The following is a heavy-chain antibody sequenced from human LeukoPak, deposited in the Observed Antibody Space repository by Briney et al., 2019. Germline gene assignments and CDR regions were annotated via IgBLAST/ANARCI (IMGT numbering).Heavy chain of an antibody. Sequence: ASVKVSCKASGYTFTSYGISWVRQAPGQGLEWMGWISAYNGNTNYAQKLQGRVTMTTDTSTSTAYMELRSLRSDDTAVYYCARERVATISIRPFDIWGQGTMVTASS. J-gene: IGHJ3*02. V-gene: IGHV1-18*01. CDR1: GYTFTSYG. CDR2: ISAYNGNT. CDR3: ARERVATISIRPFDI. D-gene: IGHD5-24*01.